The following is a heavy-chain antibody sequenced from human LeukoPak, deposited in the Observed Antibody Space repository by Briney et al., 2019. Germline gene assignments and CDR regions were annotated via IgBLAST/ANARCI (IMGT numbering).Heavy chain of an antibody. CDR3: ARGYSSSSYYFEY. CDR1: GGSISSGGYY. J-gene: IGHJ4*02. Sequence: SQTLSLTCTVSGGSISSGGYYWSWIRQHPGKGLEWIGYIYYSGTTNYNPSFDKSRVTISLDTSKNQFSLKLSSVTAADTALYYCARGYSSSSYYFEYWGQGILVTVSS. V-gene: IGHV4-31*03. CDR2: IYYSGTT. D-gene: IGHD6-6*01.